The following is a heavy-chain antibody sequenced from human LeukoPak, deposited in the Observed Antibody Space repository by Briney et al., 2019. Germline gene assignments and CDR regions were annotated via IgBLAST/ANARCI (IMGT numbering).Heavy chain of an antibody. CDR2: IYPGDSDT. CDR1: GYSFTSYW. CDR3: ARHSTLLWFGELLSGGMDV. D-gene: IGHD3-10*01. Sequence: PGESLKISCKGSGYSFTSYWIGWVRQMPGKGLEWMGIIYPGDSDTRYSPSFQGQVTISADKSISTAYLQWSSLKASDTAMYYCARHSTLLWFGELLSGGMDVRGQGTTVTVSS. V-gene: IGHV5-51*01. J-gene: IGHJ6*02.